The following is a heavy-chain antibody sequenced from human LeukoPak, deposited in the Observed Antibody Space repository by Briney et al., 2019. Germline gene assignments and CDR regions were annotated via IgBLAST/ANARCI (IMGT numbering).Heavy chain of an antibody. Sequence: TSSETLSLTCTVSGGSISSYYWSWIRQPAGKGLEWIGRIYTSGSTNYNPSLKSRVTMSVDTSKNQFSLKLSSVTAADTAVYYCARGMGRRARWDVYYYYGMDVWGQGTTVTVSS. V-gene: IGHV4-4*07. CDR3: ARGMGRRARWDVYYYYGMDV. J-gene: IGHJ6*02. D-gene: IGHD1-26*01. CDR2: IYTSGST. CDR1: GGSISSYY.